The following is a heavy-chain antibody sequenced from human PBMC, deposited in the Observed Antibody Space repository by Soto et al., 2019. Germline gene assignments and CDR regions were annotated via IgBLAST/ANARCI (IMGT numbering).Heavy chain of an antibody. V-gene: IGHV1-18*01. CDR3: ARERRWEPLLY. CDR2: ISGYNINT. J-gene: IGHJ4*02. D-gene: IGHD1-26*01. CDR1: GYTFANYG. Sequence: QVRLVQSGPEVKKPGASVRVSCKASGYTFANYGITWVRQTSGQGLERLGWISGYNINTLYAQKFEGRVTLTTDKSTSTVYMELRSLKSDDTAIYFCARERRWEPLLYWGQGTLVTVSS.